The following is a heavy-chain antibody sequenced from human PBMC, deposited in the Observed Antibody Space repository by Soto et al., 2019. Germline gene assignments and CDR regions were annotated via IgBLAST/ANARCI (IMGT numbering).Heavy chain of an antibody. CDR2: IYSGGST. CDR1: GFTVSSNY. V-gene: IGHV3-66*01. D-gene: IGHD6-19*01. J-gene: IGHJ4*02. CDR3: AREMSSGWYVPYYFDY. Sequence: GGSLRLSCAASGFTVSSNYMSWVRQAPGKGLEWVSVIYSGGSTYYADSVKGRFTISRDNSKNTLYLQMNSLRAEDTAVYYCAREMSSGWYVPYYFDYWGQGTLVTVSS.